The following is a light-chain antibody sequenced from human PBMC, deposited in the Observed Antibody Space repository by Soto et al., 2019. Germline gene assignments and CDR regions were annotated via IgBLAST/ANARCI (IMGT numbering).Light chain of an antibody. CDR2: GAS. J-gene: IGKJ2*01. Sequence: EIVLTQSPGTLSLSPGERATLSCRASQSVSSSYLAWYQQKPGQAPRLLIYGASSRATGIPDRFSGSGSETDFTLTISRLGPEGFAVYYCQQYGSSPYTFVQGTKLEIK. CDR3: QQYGSSPYT. CDR1: QSVSSSY. V-gene: IGKV3-20*01.